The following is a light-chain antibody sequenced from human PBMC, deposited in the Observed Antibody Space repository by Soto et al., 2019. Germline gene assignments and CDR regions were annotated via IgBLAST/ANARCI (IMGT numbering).Light chain of an antibody. CDR1: QSISSIY. V-gene: IGKV3-20*01. CDR2: ATS. CDR3: QQYGDGNSPRCS. J-gene: IGKJ2*04. Sequence: EVVLTQSPGTLSLSPGERVTLSCRASQSISSIYLAWYQQKPGQAPRLVIYATSSRATGIPDRFSGSGSGTDFTLTISRLEPEDFAVYYCQQYGDGNSPRCSFGQGTRLDIK.